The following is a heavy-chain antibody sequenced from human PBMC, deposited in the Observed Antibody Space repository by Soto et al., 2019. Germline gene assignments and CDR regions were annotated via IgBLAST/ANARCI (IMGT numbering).Heavy chain of an antibody. D-gene: IGHD6-19*01. CDR3: AKYTVAAGTFFDY. V-gene: IGHV3-23*01. CDR1: GFTFSSYA. CDR2: ISGSGGST. J-gene: IGHJ4*02. Sequence: HPGGSLRLSCAASGFTFSSYAMSWVRQAPGKGLEWVSAISGSGGSTYYADSVKGRFTISRDNSKNTLYLQMNSLRAEDTAVYYCAKYTVAAGTFFDYWGQGTLVTVSS.